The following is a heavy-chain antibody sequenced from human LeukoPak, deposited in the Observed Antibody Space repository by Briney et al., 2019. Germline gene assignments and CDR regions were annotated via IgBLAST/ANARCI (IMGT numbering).Heavy chain of an antibody. J-gene: IGHJ1*01. CDR3: ARGPSDYYDSSGYYYPEYFQH. V-gene: IGHV3-64*01. CDR2: ISSNGGST. CDR1: GFTFSSYA. Sequence: SGGSLRLSCAASGFTFSSYAMHWVRQAPGKGLEYVSAISSNGGSTYYANSVKGRFTISRDNSKNTLYLQMGSLRAEDMAVYYCARGPSDYYDSSGYYYPEYFQHWGQGTLVTVSS. D-gene: IGHD3-22*01.